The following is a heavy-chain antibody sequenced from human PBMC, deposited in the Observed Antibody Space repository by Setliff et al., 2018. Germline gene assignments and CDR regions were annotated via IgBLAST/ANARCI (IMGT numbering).Heavy chain of an antibody. Sequence: SETLSLTCTVYGGSFSDYYWGWVRQPPGKGLGWIGEINHSGSTNYIPSLKRRLTISVDTSKNQFSLKLRSVTAADTAVYYCRFWSGYYKNDYWGQGTLVTVSS. CDR1: GGSFSDYY. V-gene: IGHV4-34*01. D-gene: IGHD3-3*01. CDR3: RFWSGYYKNDY. J-gene: IGHJ4*02. CDR2: INHSGST.